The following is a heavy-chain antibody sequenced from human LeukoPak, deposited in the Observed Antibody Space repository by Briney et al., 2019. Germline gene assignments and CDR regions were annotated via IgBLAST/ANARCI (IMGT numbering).Heavy chain of an antibody. CDR1: GVTFSSYW. V-gene: IGHV3-7*01. J-gene: IGHJ6*02. CDR3: ARVPYYYYGMDV. Sequence: TGGSLRLSCAASGVTFSSYWMSWVRQAPGKGREGVANIKQDGSEKYYVDSVKGRFTISRDNAKNSLYLQMNSLRAEDTAVYYCARVPYYYYGMDVWGQGTTVTVSS. CDR2: IKQDGSEK.